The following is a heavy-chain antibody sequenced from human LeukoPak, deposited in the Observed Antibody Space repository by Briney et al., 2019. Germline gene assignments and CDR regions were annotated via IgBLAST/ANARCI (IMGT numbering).Heavy chain of an antibody. Sequence: SETLSLTCTVSGGSTSSDYWSWIRQPPGKGLEWIGYIYYSGSTNYNPSLKSRVTISVDTSKNQFSLKLSSVTAADTAVYYCARHSNYYGSGSFDYWGQGTLVTVSS. CDR3: ARHSNYYGSGSFDY. D-gene: IGHD3-10*01. J-gene: IGHJ4*02. CDR2: IYYSGST. V-gene: IGHV4-59*08. CDR1: GGSTSSDY.